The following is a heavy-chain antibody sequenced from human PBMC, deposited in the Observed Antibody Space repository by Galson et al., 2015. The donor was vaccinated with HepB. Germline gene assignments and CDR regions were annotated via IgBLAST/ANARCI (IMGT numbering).Heavy chain of an antibody. D-gene: IGHD5-24*01. CDR2: INHSGST. CDR3: ARDVPSKGFFGARPRWGYYGMDV. CDR1: GGSFSGYY. Sequence: ETLSLTCAVYGGSFSGYYWSWIRQPPGKGLEWIGEINHSGSTNYNPSLKSRVTISVDTSKNQFSLKLSSVTAADTAVYYCARDVPSKGFFGARPRWGYYGMDVWGQGTTVTVSS. J-gene: IGHJ6*02. V-gene: IGHV4-34*01.